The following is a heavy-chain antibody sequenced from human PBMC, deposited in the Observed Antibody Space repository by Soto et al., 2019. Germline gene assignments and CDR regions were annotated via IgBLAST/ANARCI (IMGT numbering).Heavy chain of an antibody. D-gene: IGHD3-16*01. CDR1: GYTFTSYF. CDR2: INPSGGNT. CDR3: ARGGGSATTLYFDY. Sequence: VQLVQSGAEVKKPGASVKVSCKASGYTFTSYFMHWVRQAPGQGLEWMGIINPSGGNTNYAQKFQGRVTMTGDTSTSTVYMELSSLRSEDTAVYYCARGGGSATTLYFDYWGQGALVTVSS. J-gene: IGHJ4*02. V-gene: IGHV1-46*01.